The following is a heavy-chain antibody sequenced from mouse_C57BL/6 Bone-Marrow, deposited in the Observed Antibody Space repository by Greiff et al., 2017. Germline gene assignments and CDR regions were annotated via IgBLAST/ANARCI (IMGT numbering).Heavy chain of an antibody. Sequence: EVQLQQSGAELVKPGASVKLSCTASGFNIKDYYMHWVKQTPDQGLEWIGRIDPEDGETKSAPKFQGKATITADTSSNTAYLQLSSLTSDDTAVNYCASYDGYPIFDYWGQGTTLTGSS. D-gene: IGHD2-3*01. CDR1: GFNIKDYY. CDR2: IDPEDGET. V-gene: IGHV14-2*01. CDR3: ASYDGYPIFDY. J-gene: IGHJ2*01.